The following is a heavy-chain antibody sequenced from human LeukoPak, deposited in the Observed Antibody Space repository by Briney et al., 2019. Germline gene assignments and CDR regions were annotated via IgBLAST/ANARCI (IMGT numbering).Heavy chain of an antibody. J-gene: IGHJ5*02. V-gene: IGHV4-34*01. Sequence: SESLSLTLAVYGGSVSGYYCSWIRHPPGNGLEWREAINHSGNTNYNPSLKSRVPISVDTSKHQFSLQLSSVAAADTAVYYCARGLRRASSSTTQPAQNWFDPWGQGTLVTVSS. CDR2: INHSGNT. CDR3: ARGLRRASSSTTQPAQNWFDP. CDR1: GGSVSGYY. D-gene: IGHD2-2*01.